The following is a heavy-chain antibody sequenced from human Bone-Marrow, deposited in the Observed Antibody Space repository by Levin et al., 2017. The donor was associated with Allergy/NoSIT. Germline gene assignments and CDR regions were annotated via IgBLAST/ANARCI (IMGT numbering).Heavy chain of an antibody. CDR1: GFSLTSSA. CDR3: AREYYDSNIYFTLNAFDL. Sequence: GGSLRLSCTASGFSLTSSAMHWVRQSPGKGLEWVAVLWSNGNTEHYAGSVKGRVTLSRDDSKNTLYLQMDSLRAEDTAIYYCAREYYDSNIYFTLNAFDLWGQGTLVTVST. V-gene: IGHV3-33*01. CDR2: LWSNGNTE. J-gene: IGHJ3*01. D-gene: IGHD3-22*01.